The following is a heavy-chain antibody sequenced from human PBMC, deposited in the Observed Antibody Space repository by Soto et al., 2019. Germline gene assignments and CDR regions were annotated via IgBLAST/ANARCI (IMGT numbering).Heavy chain of an antibody. V-gene: IGHV4-39*01. CDR3: ARRGADCPDGVCYSALTRFDP. Sequence: SETLSLTCAVSGGSFSSNSDFWGWIRQPPGKGLEWIGHIYYSGNTYYNPSLKSRVSISVDMSKSQFSLTLNSVTAADTAVYYCARRGADCPDGVCYSALTRFDPWGQGALVTVSS. D-gene: IGHD2-8*01. CDR1: GGSFSSNSDF. J-gene: IGHJ5*02. CDR2: IYYSGNT.